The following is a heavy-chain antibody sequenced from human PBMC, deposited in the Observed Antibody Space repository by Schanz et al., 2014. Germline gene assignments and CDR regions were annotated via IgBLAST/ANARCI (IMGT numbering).Heavy chain of an antibody. D-gene: IGHD4-17*01. CDR1: GGTFSRLT. J-gene: IGHJ5*02. CDR3: ATLDYADSVP. V-gene: IGHV1-69*02. Sequence: QVQLVQSGADVKKPGSSVRVSCKASGGTFSRLTFSWVRQAPGQGLEWMGRVIPILGVTHYAQKFQGRVTITADKSTTTAYMELNSLNSDDTAVYYCATLDYADSVPWGQGTLVTVSS. CDR2: VIPILGVT.